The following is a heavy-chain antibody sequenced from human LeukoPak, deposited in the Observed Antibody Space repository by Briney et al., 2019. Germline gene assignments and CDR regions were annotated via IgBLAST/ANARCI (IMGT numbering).Heavy chain of an antibody. Sequence: PRGSLRLSCAASGFTFSSYSMNWVRQAPGKGLEWVSSISSSSSYIYYADSVKGRFTISRDNAKNPLYLQMNSLRAEDTAVYYCARVKGYYYDSRYFDYWGQGTLVTVSS. CDR1: GFTFSSYS. D-gene: IGHD3-22*01. CDR2: ISSSSSYI. J-gene: IGHJ4*02. V-gene: IGHV3-21*01. CDR3: ARVKGYYYDSRYFDY.